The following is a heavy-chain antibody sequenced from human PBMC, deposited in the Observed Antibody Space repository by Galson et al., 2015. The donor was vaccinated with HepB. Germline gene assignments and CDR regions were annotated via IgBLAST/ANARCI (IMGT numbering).Heavy chain of an antibody. CDR1: GFTFSTYS. V-gene: IGHV3-21*01. J-gene: IGHJ4*02. Sequence: SLRLSCAASGFTFSTYSMTWVRQAPGKGLEWVSFISSDSDYIYDADSVKGRFTISRDNAKNSLYLQMNSLRAEDTAVYYCAKSQGVGAYRPFDYWGQGSPVTVSS. CDR2: ISSDSDYI. CDR3: AKSQGVGAYRPFDY. D-gene: IGHD3-16*01.